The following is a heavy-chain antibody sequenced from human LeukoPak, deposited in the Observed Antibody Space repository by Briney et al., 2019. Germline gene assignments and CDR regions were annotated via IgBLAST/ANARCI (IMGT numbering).Heavy chain of an antibody. CDR3: ATFCVYDLLECFDY. Sequence: GASVKVSCKVSGDNLSELTVHWVRQAPGKGVEWTGGFDPEEGERLYAQKFEGRVTMTEDTSTDTAYMQLTSLRSEDTAVYYCATFCVYDLLECFDYWGQGTLVTVSS. J-gene: IGHJ4*02. D-gene: IGHD5/OR15-5a*01. CDR2: FDPEEGER. V-gene: IGHV1-24*01. CDR1: GDNLSELT.